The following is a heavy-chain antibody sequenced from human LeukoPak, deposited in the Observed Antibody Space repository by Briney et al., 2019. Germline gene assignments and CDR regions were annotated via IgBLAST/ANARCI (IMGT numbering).Heavy chain of an antibody. CDR1: EFTFTNYW. V-gene: IGHV3-7*05. CDR2: INQYGSEK. CDR3: ARDWTNMIRGVSIDY. D-gene: IGHD3-10*01. Sequence: GGSLRLSCAASEFTFTNYWMSWVRQAPGKGLEWVANINQYGSEKYYVDSVKGRFTISRDNAKNSLYLQMNSLTAEGTAVYYCARDWTNMIRGVSIDYWGQGALVTVSS. J-gene: IGHJ4*02.